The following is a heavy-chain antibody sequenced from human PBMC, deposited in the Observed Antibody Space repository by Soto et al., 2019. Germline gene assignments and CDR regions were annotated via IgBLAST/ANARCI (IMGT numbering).Heavy chain of an antibody. J-gene: IGHJ6*02. CDR1: GGSFSGYY. D-gene: IGHD6-13*01. CDR3: ARGGAAADLYYYYGMDV. Sequence: SETLSLTCAVYGGSFSGYYWSWIRQPPGKGLEWIGEINNSGSTNYNPSLKSRVTISVDTSKNQFSLKLSSVTAADTAVYYCARGGAAADLYYYYGMDVWGQGTTVTVSS. CDR2: INNSGST. V-gene: IGHV4-34*01.